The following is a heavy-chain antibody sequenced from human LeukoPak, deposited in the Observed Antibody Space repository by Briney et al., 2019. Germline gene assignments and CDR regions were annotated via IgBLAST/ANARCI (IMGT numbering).Heavy chain of an antibody. CDR1: GFTFSSYS. Sequence: AGGSLRLSCAASGFTFSSYSMNWVRQAPGKGLEWVSSISSSSSYIYYADSVKGRFTISRDNAKNSLYLQMNSLRAEDTAVYYCARSREFSSSWYPFDYWGQGTLVTVSS. D-gene: IGHD6-13*01. CDR2: ISSSSSYI. J-gene: IGHJ4*02. V-gene: IGHV3-21*01. CDR3: ARSREFSSSWYPFDY.